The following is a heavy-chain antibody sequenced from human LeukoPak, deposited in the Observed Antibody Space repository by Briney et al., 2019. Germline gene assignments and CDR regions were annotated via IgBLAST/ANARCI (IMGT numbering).Heavy chain of an antibody. Sequence: PGRSLILSCAASGFTFSSYAMHWVRQAPGKGLEWVAVISYDGSNKYYADSVKGRFTISRDNSKNTLYLQMNSLRAEDTAVYYCARDGPRVDTAMVLYYFDYWGQGTLVTVSS. V-gene: IGHV3-30-3*01. CDR2: ISYDGSNK. CDR3: ARDGPRVDTAMVLYYFDY. D-gene: IGHD5-18*01. CDR1: GFTFSSYA. J-gene: IGHJ4*02.